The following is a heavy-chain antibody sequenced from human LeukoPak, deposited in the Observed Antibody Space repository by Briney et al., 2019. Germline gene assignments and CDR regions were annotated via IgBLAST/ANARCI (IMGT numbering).Heavy chain of an antibody. Sequence: SQTLSLTCTVSGGSISSGGYYWSWIRQPPGKGLEWIGYIYYSGSTNYNPSLKSRVTISVDTSKNQFSLKLSSVTAADTAVYYCARVPRTYSSGWSHLINWYFDLWGRGTLVTVSS. CDR1: GGSISSGGYY. J-gene: IGHJ2*01. D-gene: IGHD6-19*01. CDR2: IYYSGST. V-gene: IGHV4-61*08. CDR3: ARVPRTYSSGWSHLINWYFDL.